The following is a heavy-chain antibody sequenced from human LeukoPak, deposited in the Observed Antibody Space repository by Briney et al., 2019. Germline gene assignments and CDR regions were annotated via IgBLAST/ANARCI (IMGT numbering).Heavy chain of an antibody. CDR3: ARQRALSWFDP. Sequence: GESLKISCKGSGYSFTSYWIGWVRQMPGKGLEWMGIIYPGDSDTRYSPSFQGQVTISADKSVTTAYLQWNSLKASDTAIYYCARQRALSWFDPWGQGTLVTVSS. CDR1: GYSFTSYW. CDR2: IYPGDSDT. V-gene: IGHV5-51*01. J-gene: IGHJ5*02.